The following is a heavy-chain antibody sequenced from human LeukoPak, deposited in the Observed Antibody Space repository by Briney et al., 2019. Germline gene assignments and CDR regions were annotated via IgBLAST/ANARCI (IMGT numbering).Heavy chain of an antibody. J-gene: IGHJ4*02. Sequence: GRSLRLSCAASGFTFSSYWMNWVRQAPGKGLEWVANIKQDGSEKYYVDSVKGRFTISRDNAKNSLYLQMNSLRAEDTAVYYCARVIRGRYPQIDYWGQGTLVTVSS. CDR3: ARVIRGRYPQIDY. CDR2: IKQDGSEK. D-gene: IGHD3-16*01. V-gene: IGHV3-7*01. CDR1: GFTFSSYW.